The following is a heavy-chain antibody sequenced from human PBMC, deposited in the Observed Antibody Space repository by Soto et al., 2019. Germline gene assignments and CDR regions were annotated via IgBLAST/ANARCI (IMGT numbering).Heavy chain of an antibody. CDR1: GYSISSSNW. Sequence: VQLQESGPGLVKPSDTLSLTCTVSGYSISSSNWWGWIRQPPGKGLEWIGYINYSGSTYNPSLKSRVTMSLDTSKNQFSMKLSSVTAVDTAVYYCARKKPDTTGFYFDFWGQGPLVTVSS. V-gene: IGHV4-28*01. CDR3: ARKKPDTTGFYFDF. CDR2: INYSGST. J-gene: IGHJ4*02. D-gene: IGHD3-22*01.